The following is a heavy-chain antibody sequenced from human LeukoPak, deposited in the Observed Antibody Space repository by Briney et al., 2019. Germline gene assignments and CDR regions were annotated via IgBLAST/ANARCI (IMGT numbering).Heavy chain of an antibody. J-gene: IGHJ4*02. CDR1: GGTFSSYA. D-gene: IGHD4-17*01. Sequence: ASVKVSCKASGGTFSSYAISWVRQAPGQGLEWMGGIIPIFGTANYAQKFQGRVTITADKSTSTAYMELSSLRSEDTAVYYCARDPDYGDYSFGYWGQGTLVTVSS. V-gene: IGHV1-69*06. CDR2: IIPIFGTA. CDR3: ARDPDYGDYSFGY.